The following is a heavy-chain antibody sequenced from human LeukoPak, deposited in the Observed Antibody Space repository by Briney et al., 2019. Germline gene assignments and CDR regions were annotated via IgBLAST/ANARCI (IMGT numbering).Heavy chain of an antibody. Sequence: GGSLRLSCAASGFTFSSYGMHWVRQAPGKGLEWVALIWYDGNNKYYADSVKGRFTISRDNSKNTLYLQLNSLRAEDTAVYYCARGGYYGMDVWGQGTTVTVSS. CDR2: IWYDGNNK. J-gene: IGHJ6*02. CDR1: GFTFSSYG. CDR3: ARGGYYGMDV. V-gene: IGHV3-33*01.